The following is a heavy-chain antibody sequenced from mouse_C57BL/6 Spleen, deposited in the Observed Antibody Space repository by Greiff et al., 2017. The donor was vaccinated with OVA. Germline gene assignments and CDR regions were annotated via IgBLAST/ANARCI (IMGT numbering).Heavy chain of an antibody. V-gene: IGHV1-19*01. J-gene: IGHJ1*03. Sequence: EVQLQQSGPVLVKPGASVKMSCKASGYTFTDYYMNWVKQSHGKSLEWIGVINPYNGGTSYNQKFKGKATLTVDKSSSTAYMELNSLTSEDSAVYYCARAENMDYGSSYGYFDVWGTGTTVTVSS. CDR3: ARAENMDYGSSYGYFDV. CDR1: GYTFTDYY. CDR2: INPYNGGT. D-gene: IGHD1-1*01.